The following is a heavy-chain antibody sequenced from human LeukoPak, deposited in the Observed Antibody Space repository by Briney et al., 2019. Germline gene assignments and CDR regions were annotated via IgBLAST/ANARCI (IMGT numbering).Heavy chain of an antibody. D-gene: IGHD6-13*01. Sequence: ASVNVSFKASGYTFTSYYMHWVRQAPGQGREWMGIINPSGGSTSYAQKFQGRVTMTRDMSTSTVYMELSRLRYEDTAGYYCASGLTAAAGLDYWGQGTLVTVSS. CDR1: GYTFTSYY. CDR3: ASGLTAAAGLDY. J-gene: IGHJ4*02. CDR2: INPSGGST. V-gene: IGHV1-46*01.